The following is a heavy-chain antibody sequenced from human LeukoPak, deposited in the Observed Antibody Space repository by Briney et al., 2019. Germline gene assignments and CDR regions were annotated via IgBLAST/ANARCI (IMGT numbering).Heavy chain of an antibody. J-gene: IGHJ4*02. V-gene: IGHV4-31*03. CDR1: GGSISSGGYY. Sequence: PSETLSLTCTVSGGSISSGGYYWSWIRQHPGTGLEWIGYIYYSGSTYYNPSLKSRVTISVDTSKNQFSLKLSSVTAADTAVYYCARDRYGGIIDSWGQGTLVSVSS. D-gene: IGHD1-1*01. CDR2: IYYSGST. CDR3: ARDRYGGIIDS.